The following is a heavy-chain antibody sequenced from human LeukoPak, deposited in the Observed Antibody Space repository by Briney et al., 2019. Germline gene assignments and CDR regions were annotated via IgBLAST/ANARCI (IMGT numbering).Heavy chain of an antibody. CDR3: ARADSGTAMVMIDY. CDR1: GYTFTGYY. D-gene: IGHD5-18*01. V-gene: IGHV1-2*02. J-gene: IGHJ4*02. Sequence: ASVKVSCKASGYTFTGYYMHWVRQAPGQGLEWMGWINPNSGGTNYAQKFQGRVTMTRDTSISTVYMELSSLRSEDTAVYYCARADSGTAMVMIDYWGQGTLVTVSS. CDR2: INPNSGGT.